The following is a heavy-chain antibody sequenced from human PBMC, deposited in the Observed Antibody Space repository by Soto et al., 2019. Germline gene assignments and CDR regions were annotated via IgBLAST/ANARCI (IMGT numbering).Heavy chain of an antibody. D-gene: IGHD1-1*01. J-gene: IGHJ4*02. CDR1: GYTFTSYG. V-gene: IGHV1-18*01. CDR3: ARGRYGDY. CDR2: ISAHNGNT. Sequence: QVHLVRSGAEVKKHGASVKVSCKASGYTFTSYGITWVRQAPGQGLEWMGWISAHNGNTDYAQKLQGRVIVTRDTSTSTAYMELRSLRSDDTAVYYCARGRYGDYWGQGALVTVSS.